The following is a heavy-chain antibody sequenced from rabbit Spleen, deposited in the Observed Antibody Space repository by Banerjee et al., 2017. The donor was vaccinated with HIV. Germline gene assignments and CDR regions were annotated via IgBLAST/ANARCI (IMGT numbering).Heavy chain of an antibody. Sequence: QSLEESGGDLVKPGASLTLTCTASGFSFSSGYYMCWVRQAPGKGLEWIACIYIGNSGYTYYASWAKGRFTISKTSSTTVTLQMTSLTAADTATYFCVRFGAGSYDYEDDNLWGPGTLVTVS. CDR1: GFSFSSGYY. D-gene: IGHD6-1*01. CDR3: VRFGAGSYDYEDDNL. J-gene: IGHJ4*01. V-gene: IGHV1S40*01. CDR2: IYIGNSGYT.